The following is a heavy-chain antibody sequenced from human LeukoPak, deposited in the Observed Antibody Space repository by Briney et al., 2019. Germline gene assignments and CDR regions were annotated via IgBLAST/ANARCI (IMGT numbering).Heavy chain of an antibody. CDR1: GFTFRSHG. D-gene: IGHD3-3*01. CDR2: IRYDGSNS. Sequence: GKSLRLSCAASGFTFRSHGMHWVRQAPGKGLQWVGVIRYDGSNSYYADSVKGRFTISRDNSKNTLYPQMNSLRAEDTAVYYCARSRGGGITIFGAPRPAFDSWGQGTLVTVSS. J-gene: IGHJ5*01. V-gene: IGHV3-33*01. CDR3: ARSRGGGITIFGAPRPAFDS.